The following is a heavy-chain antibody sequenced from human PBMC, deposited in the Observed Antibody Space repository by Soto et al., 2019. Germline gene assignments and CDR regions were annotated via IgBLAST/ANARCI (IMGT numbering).Heavy chain of an antibody. D-gene: IGHD3-3*01. Sequence: EVQLVESGGDLVQPGGSLRLSCAASGFTLNDYYMDWVRQAPGKGLEWVGRVKNRANGYSTDYAASVKGRFTISRDDSQTSLYLQMNSLRTDDTAVYYCTRARSYYGGMIDYWGLGTLVTVSS. CDR2: VKNRANGYST. CDR1: GFTLNDYY. CDR3: TRARSYYGGMIDY. V-gene: IGHV3-72*01. J-gene: IGHJ4*02.